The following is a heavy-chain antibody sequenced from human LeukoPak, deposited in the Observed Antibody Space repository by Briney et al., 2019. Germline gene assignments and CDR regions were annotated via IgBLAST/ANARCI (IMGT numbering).Heavy chain of an antibody. V-gene: IGHV1-69*13. CDR3: ARGAVVVPAAIRGGYYYYYMDV. CDR1: GGTFSSYA. Sequence: SVKVSCKASGGTFSSYAISWVRQAPGQGLEWMGGIIPIFGTANYAQKFQGRVTITADESTSTAYMELSSLRSEDTAVYYCARGAVVVPAAIRGGYYYYYMDVWGKGTTVTVSS. J-gene: IGHJ6*03. CDR2: IIPIFGTA. D-gene: IGHD2-2*02.